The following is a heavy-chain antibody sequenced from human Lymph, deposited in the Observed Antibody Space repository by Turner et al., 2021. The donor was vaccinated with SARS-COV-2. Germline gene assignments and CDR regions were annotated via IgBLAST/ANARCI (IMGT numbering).Heavy chain of an antibody. CDR2: NSGSGDST. CDR1: GFTFSSYA. D-gene: IGHD6-6*01. V-gene: IGHV3-23*01. Sequence: EVQLLESGGGLVQPGGSLRLSCAASGFTFSSYAMSWVRQAPGKGLEWVSANSGSGDSTYYADSVKGRFTISRDNSKNTLYLQMNSLRAEDTAVYYCANLYSSSAAGDPWGQGTLVTVSS. CDR3: ANLYSSSAAGDP. J-gene: IGHJ5*02.